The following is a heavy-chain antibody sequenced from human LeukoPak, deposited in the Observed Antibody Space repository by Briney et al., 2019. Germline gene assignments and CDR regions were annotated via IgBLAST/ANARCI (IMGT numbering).Heavy chain of an antibody. Sequence: SETLSLTCTVSGGSISSSSYYWGWIRQPPGKGLEWIGSIYYSGSTYYNPSLKSRVTISVDTSKNQFSLKLSPVTAADTAVYYCARGGSGSTFDYWGQGTLVTVYS. CDR2: IYYSGST. CDR3: ARGGSGSTFDY. D-gene: IGHD1-26*01. CDR1: GGSISSSSYY. J-gene: IGHJ4*02. V-gene: IGHV4-39*07.